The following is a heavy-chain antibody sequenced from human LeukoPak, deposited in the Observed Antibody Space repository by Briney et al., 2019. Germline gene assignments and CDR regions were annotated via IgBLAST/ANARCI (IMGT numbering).Heavy chain of an antibody. V-gene: IGHV3-66*01. D-gene: IGHD2-21*02. J-gene: IGHJ6*02. Sequence: GGSLRLSCAASGFTVSSNYMRWLRHARGEGLEWVSVIYSGGSTYYADSVKGRFTISRDNSKHTLYLQMNSLRAEDTAVYYCARDDSLDVWGQGTRVSVSS. CDR2: IYSGGST. CDR1: GFTVSSNY. CDR3: ARDDSLDV.